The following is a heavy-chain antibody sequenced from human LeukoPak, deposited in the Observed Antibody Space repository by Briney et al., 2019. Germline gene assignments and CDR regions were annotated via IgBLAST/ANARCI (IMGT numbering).Heavy chain of an antibody. D-gene: IGHD3-10*01. J-gene: IGHJ4*02. CDR3: ARDSRGLLLWFGELPHYFDY. V-gene: IGHV1-69*04. CDR2: IIPILGIA. CDR1: GGTFSSYA. Sequence: ASVKVSCKASGGTFSSYAISWVRQAPGQGLEWMGRIIPILGIANYAQKLQGRVTMTTDTSTSTAYMELRSLRSDDTAVYYCARDSRGLLLWFGELPHYFDYWGQGTLVTVSS.